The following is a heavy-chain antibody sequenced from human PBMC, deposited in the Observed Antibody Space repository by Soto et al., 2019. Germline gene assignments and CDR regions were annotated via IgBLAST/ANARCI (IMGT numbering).Heavy chain of an antibody. D-gene: IGHD2-2*02. CDR2: ITSNGDST. CDR3: AKDSPSYTTSPFYFDS. Sequence: GGSLRLSCAAFGFDFNKYAMTWVRQAPGKGLQWVSSITSNGDSTYYADSVKGRFTTSRDNSMNTLYLQMNSLRADDTAVFYCAKDSPSYTTSPFYFDSWGQGTLVTVS. CDR1: GFDFNKYA. V-gene: IGHV3-23*01. J-gene: IGHJ4*02.